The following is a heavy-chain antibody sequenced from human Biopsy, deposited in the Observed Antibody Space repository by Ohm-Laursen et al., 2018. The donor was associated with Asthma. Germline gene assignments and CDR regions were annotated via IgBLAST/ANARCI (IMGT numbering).Heavy chain of an antibody. J-gene: IGHJ6*02. V-gene: IGHV3-30*03. D-gene: IGHD2-21*02. CDR3: TRDRFYNSVTSESFYYGVDV. Sequence: SLRLSCAAPGFRLPIYGMHWVRQGPGKGPEWVALISYDGRETGYVDSVKGRFTISRDNFRNTVHLQMSSLRPEDSAVYYCTRDRFYNSVTSESFYYGVDVWGQGTTVTVSS. CDR2: ISYDGRET. CDR1: GFRLPIYG.